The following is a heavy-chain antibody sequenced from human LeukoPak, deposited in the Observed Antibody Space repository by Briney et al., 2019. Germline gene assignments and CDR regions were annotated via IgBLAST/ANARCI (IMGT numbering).Heavy chain of an antibody. CDR2: ISSSSSYI. D-gene: IGHD6-19*01. CDR3: ARGERSGWYDY. J-gene: IGHJ4*02. CDR1: GFTFSIYN. V-gene: IGHV3-21*01. Sequence: GVPLRLSCAASGFTFSIYNMNWLRESPGKALEWVSSISSSSSYIYYADSVKGRFTISRDKAKNSLYLQMNSLRAEDTAVYYCARGERSGWYDYWGQGTLVTVSS.